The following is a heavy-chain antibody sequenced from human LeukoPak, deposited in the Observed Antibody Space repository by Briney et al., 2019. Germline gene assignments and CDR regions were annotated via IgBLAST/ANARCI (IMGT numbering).Heavy chain of an antibody. CDR1: GFTFSSYE. CDR2: ISSSGSTL. CDR3: ARDGGDAKYYYDSSGYLS. D-gene: IGHD3-22*01. Sequence: GGSLRLSCAASGFTFSSYEMNWVRQAPGKGQEWVSYISSSGSTLYYADSVKGRFTISRDNAKNSLYLQMNSLRAEDTAVYYCARDGGDAKYYYDSSGYLSWGQGTLVTVSS. V-gene: IGHV3-48*03. J-gene: IGHJ4*02.